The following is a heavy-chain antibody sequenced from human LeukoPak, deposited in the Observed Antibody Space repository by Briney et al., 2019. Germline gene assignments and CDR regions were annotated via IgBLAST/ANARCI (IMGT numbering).Heavy chain of an antibody. CDR1: GFTFSSYS. V-gene: IGHV3-48*01. CDR2: ISSSSSTI. D-gene: IGHD1-26*01. CDR3: ARDSGSYWASPFDY. J-gene: IGHJ4*02. Sequence: AGGSLRLSCAASGFTFSSYSMNWVRQAPGKGLEWVSYISSSSSTIYYADSVKGRFTISRDNAKNSLYLQMNSLRAEDTAVYYCARDSGSYWASPFDYWGQGTLVTVSS.